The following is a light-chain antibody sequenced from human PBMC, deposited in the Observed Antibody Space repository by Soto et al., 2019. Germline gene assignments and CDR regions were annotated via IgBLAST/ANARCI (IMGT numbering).Light chain of an antibody. CDR1: QSISNW. V-gene: IGKV1-5*03. CDR2: KAS. J-gene: IGKJ1*01. Sequence: DIQVTQSPSTLSASVGDRVTITCRASQSISNWLAWYQQKPGKAPKVLIYKASSLESGVPSRFSGSGSGTEFTFTISSLQTEDFATYYCQQYGANSPWTFGQGTKVEIK. CDR3: QQYGANSPWT.